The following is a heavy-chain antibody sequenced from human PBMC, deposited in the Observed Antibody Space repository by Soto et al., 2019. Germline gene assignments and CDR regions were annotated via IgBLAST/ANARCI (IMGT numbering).Heavy chain of an antibody. CDR2: INPATGAA. CDR1: GYPVTAYY. CDR3: ARGGGVGVAGSAAFDM. Sequence: QLHLVQSGAVVKKPGASVTVSCSASGYPVTAYYMHWVRQAPGRGLEWMGGINPATGAAKYTQTFQGRGTMPRDTSTSTVLMELRGLTSEETAVFYCARGGGVGVAGSAAFDMWGQGTLVTVSS. J-gene: IGHJ3*02. V-gene: IGHV1-2*02. D-gene: IGHD3-3*01.